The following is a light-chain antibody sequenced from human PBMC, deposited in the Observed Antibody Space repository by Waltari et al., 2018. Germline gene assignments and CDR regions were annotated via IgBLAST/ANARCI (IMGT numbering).Light chain of an antibody. J-gene: IGLJ3*02. CDR3: QSYDSTLNVWV. V-gene: IGLV1-40*01. CDR2: RNT. CDR1: SSNVGAGYE. Sequence: QSVLTQPPSVSGAPGQRVAISCTGSSSNVGAGYEVHWYQQLPGTAPRVLIYRNTNRPSGVPDRFSGSKSGTSASLAITGLQAEDEADYYCQSYDSTLNVWVFGGGTKVTVL.